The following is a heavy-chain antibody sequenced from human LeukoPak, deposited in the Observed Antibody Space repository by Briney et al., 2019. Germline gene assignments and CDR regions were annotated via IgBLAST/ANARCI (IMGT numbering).Heavy chain of an antibody. CDR1: GFTFSSYA. CDR2: ISGSGGST. CDR3: ANAGDCGRDCYVVYFQY. J-gene: IGHJ1*01. Sequence: GGSLRLSCAASGFTFSSYAMSWVRQAPGKGLEWVSVISGSGGSTYYADSVKGRFTISRDNSKNTLYLQMNSLRAEDTAVYYCANAGDCGRDCYVVYFQYWGQGTLVTVSS. V-gene: IGHV3-23*01. D-gene: IGHD2-21*02.